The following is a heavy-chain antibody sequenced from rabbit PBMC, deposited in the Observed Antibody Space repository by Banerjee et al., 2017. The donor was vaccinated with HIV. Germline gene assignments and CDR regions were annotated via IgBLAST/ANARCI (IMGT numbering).Heavy chain of an antibody. CDR2: IYTSSGST. V-gene: IGHV1S43*01. Sequence: QELLVESGGGLVTLGGSLTLTCKASGFSFSSGYDMCWVRQAPGKGLEWIACIYTSSGSTDYASWVSGRFTISLDNAQNTVFLQMTSLTAADTATYFCARGYAGYGNGAFKLWGPGTLVTVS. J-gene: IGHJ4*01. CDR3: ARGYAGYGNGAFKL. CDR1: GFSFSSGYD. D-gene: IGHD7-1*01.